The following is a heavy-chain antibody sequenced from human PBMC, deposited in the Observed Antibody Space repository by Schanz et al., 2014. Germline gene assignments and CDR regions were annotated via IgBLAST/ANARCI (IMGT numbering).Heavy chain of an antibody. J-gene: IGHJ4*01. D-gene: IGHD4-17*01. CDR2: MNPTTGNR. CDR3: AIHYGDRAV. CDR1: GYTFTSYG. Sequence: QGQLVQSGAEAKKPGASVKVSCKASGYTFTSYGITWVRQAPGQGLEWMGWMNPTTGNRGYAQNFQGRGTMTRDTALKTACMEMTDLKFEDAGRDYCAIHYGDRAVWGQGTLIAGSS. V-gene: IGHV1-8*01.